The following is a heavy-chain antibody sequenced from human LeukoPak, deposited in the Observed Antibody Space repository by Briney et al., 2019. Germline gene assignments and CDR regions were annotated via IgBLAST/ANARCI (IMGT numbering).Heavy chain of an antibody. J-gene: IGHJ4*02. Sequence: SETLSLTCTVSGYYIGSNCWSWIRKTPRKGLEWIGYVCYGESTDYNPSLKSRVTISRDTSKNLFSLKLTSVTAADTAVYYCARDMSGPLDFWGQGALVTVSS. CDR3: ARDMSGPLDF. CDR2: VCYGEST. CDR1: GYYIGSNC. V-gene: IGHV4-59*01. D-gene: IGHD3-10*02.